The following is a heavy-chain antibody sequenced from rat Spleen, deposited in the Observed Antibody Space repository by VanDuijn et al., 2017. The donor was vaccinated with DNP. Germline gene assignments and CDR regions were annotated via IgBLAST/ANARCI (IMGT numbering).Heavy chain of an antibody. D-gene: IGHD1-12*02. Sequence: EVQLVETGGGLVQPGRSLKLSCVASGFTFNSYWMAWVRQAPTKGLEWFAYITYEGGGTYYRDSVKGRFTLSRDNAKSTLYLQMNSLRSEDMATYYCATLMMGFDYWGQGVTVTVSS. J-gene: IGHJ2*01. CDR2: ITYEGGGT. CDR1: GFTFNSYW. V-gene: IGHV5-22*01. CDR3: ATLMMGFDY.